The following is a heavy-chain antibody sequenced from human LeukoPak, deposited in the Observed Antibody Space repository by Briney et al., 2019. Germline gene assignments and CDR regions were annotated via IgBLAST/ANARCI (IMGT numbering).Heavy chain of an antibody. Sequence: GSSVEVSCKASGCTFNSYANIWVRQAPGQGLEWMGVIIPIFGTANYAQKFQGRVTITADESTSTAYMELSSLRSEDTAVYYCARDGGGRLQRQRYYFDYWGQGTLVTVSS. CDR1: GCTFNSYA. J-gene: IGHJ4*02. CDR2: IIPIFGTA. CDR3: ARDGGGRLQRQRYYFDY. V-gene: IGHV1-69*13. D-gene: IGHD5-24*01.